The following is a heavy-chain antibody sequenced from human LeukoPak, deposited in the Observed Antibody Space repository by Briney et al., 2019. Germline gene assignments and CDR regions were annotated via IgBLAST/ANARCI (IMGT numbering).Heavy chain of an antibody. Sequence: ASVKVSCKASGYTFNRHGNSWARQAPGQGLEWMGWISAYNGDTKYSQKFQGRVTLTIDTSTSTAYMELRSLTSDDTAMYYCARDPSNTSGWYIYFDYWGQGTLVTVSS. D-gene: IGHD6-19*01. CDR2: ISAYNGDT. CDR3: ARDPSNTSGWYIYFDY. V-gene: IGHV1-18*01. CDR1: GYTFNRHG. J-gene: IGHJ4*02.